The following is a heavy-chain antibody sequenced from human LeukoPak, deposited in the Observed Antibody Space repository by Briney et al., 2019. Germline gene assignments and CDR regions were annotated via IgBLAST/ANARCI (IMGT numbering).Heavy chain of an antibody. CDR1: GFTFSDYY. CDR2: ISSSSSTI. D-gene: IGHD4-17*01. CDR3: ATGGTTVTNPNFDY. J-gene: IGHJ4*02. Sequence: GGSLRLSCAASGFTFSDYYMTWIRQAPGKGLEWVSYISSSSSTIYYADSVKGRFTISRDNAKNSLYLQMSSLRAEDTAVYYCATGGTTVTNPNFDYWGQGTLVTVSS. V-gene: IGHV3-11*01.